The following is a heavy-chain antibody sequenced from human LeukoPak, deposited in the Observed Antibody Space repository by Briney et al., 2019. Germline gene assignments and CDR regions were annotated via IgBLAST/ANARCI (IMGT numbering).Heavy chain of an antibody. D-gene: IGHD3-10*01. Sequence: ASVKVSCKASGYTFTSYGISWVRQAPGQGLEWMGWISAYNGNTNYAQKHQGRVTMTTDTSTSTAYMELRSLRSDDTAVYYCARTYPQYYYGSGRSLGAFDYWGQGTLVTVSS. V-gene: IGHV1-18*01. CDR3: ARTYPQYYYGSGRSLGAFDY. J-gene: IGHJ4*02. CDR2: ISAYNGNT. CDR1: GYTFTSYG.